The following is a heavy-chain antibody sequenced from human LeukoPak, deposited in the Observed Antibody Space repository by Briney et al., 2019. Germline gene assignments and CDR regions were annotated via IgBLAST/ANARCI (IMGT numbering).Heavy chain of an antibody. J-gene: IGHJ4*02. Sequence: PGGSLRLSCAASGFTFCDYYMGWIRQAPGQGLEWVSAISGSGGSTYYADSVKGRFTISRDNSKNTLYLQMNSLRVEDTAVYYCAKEGGYCSSTSCYDYWGQGTLVTVSS. V-gene: IGHV3-23*01. CDR3: AKEGGYCSSTSCYDY. CDR2: ISGSGGST. CDR1: GFTFCDYY. D-gene: IGHD2-2*01.